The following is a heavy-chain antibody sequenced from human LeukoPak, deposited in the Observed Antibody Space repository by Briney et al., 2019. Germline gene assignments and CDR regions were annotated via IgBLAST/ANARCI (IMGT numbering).Heavy chain of an antibody. CDR2: IDPSDSYT. J-gene: IGHJ4*02. CDR1: GYSFTTYW. D-gene: IGHD3-22*01. Sequence: GESLKISCKGSGYSFTTYWISWVRQMPGKGLEWMGRIDPSDSYTNYSPSFQGHVTFSADKSISTAYLQWSSLKASDTATYYCARRYYSDSSGYYYLTYWGQGTLVTISS. CDR3: ARRYYSDSSGYYYLTY. V-gene: IGHV5-10-1*01.